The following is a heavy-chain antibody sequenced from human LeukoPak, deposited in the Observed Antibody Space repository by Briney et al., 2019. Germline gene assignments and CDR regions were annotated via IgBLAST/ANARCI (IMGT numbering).Heavy chain of an antibody. CDR1: GFTFSSYG. CDR3: ARDRAGANPGYYFDY. V-gene: IGHV3-33*01. CDR2: IWNDGSSK. Sequence: GGSLRLSCAASGFTFSSYGMHWVRQAPGKGLEWVAIIWNDGSSKYYADSVKGRFTISRDNSKNTLYVQMSSLRSEDTAVYYCARDRAGANPGYYFDYWGQGTLVTVSS. D-gene: IGHD1-26*01. J-gene: IGHJ4*02.